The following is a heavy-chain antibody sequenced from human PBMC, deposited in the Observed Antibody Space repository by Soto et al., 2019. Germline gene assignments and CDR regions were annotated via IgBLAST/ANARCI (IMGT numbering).Heavy chain of an antibody. V-gene: IGHV4-31*03. CDR1: GGSISSGAYY. D-gene: IGHD3-22*01. J-gene: IGHJ4*02. CDR2: IYHSGST. CDR3: ATLKYYDSSGYYAKFDS. Sequence: PSETLSLTCTVSGGSISSGAYYWTWIRQHPGKGLEWIGYIYHSGSTYYNPSLKSRVTISVDTSKNQFSLKLSSVTAADTAVYYCATLKYYDSSGYYAKFDSWGQGTLVTVSS.